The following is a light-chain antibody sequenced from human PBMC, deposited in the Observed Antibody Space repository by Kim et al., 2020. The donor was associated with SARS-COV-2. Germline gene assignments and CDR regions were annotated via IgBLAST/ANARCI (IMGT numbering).Light chain of an antibody. CDR3: STWDVGVRSWV. Sequence: QSVMTQPPSVSGTPGQRVTISCSGSSRNIGDNIVSWYQHVPGTAPKLLIYNDDKRPSGVPDRFSGSKSGTTASLAISGLQSEDEADYYCSTWDVGVRSWVFGGGTQVTVL. V-gene: IGLV1-44*01. CDR1: SRNIGDNI. J-gene: IGLJ3*02. CDR2: NDD.